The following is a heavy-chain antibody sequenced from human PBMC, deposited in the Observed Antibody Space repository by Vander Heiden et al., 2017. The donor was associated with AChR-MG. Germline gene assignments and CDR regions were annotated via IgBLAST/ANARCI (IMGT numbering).Heavy chain of an antibody. Sequence: QVQLVESGGGVVQPGRSLRLSCAASGLPFRSHGMHWVRQVPGKGLEWVAVIWYDGSNKFYADSVKGRFTISRDNSKNTLYLEMKSLRVEDTAVYYCTRGEYHDSSGYYLKWGQGTLVTVSS. V-gene: IGHV3-33*01. J-gene: IGHJ4*02. D-gene: IGHD3-22*01. CDR2: IWYDGSNK. CDR3: TRGEYHDSSGYYLK. CDR1: GLPFRSHG.